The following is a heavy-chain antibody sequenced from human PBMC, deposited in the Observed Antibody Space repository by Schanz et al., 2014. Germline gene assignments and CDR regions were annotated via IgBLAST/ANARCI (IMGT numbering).Heavy chain of an antibody. CDR1: GFTFSSYS. Sequence: VQLVESGGGVVQPGRSLRLSCAASGFTFSSYSMNWVRQGTGKGLEWVSTIGYLGDTYYPDSVKGRFTISRDNSKNTLYLQMNSLRAEDTAVYYCAKQIHYDILTVTRNWGQGTLVTVSS. CDR2: IGYLGDT. CDR3: AKQIHYDILTVTRN. D-gene: IGHD3-9*01. J-gene: IGHJ4*02. V-gene: IGHV3-13*01.